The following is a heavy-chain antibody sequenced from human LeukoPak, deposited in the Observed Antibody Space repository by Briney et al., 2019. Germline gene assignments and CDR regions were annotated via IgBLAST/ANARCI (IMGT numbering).Heavy chain of an antibody. CDR2: IYYSGST. J-gene: IGHJ4*02. D-gene: IGHD2-2*02. Sequence: PSETLSLTCTVSGGSISSYYWSWIRQPPGKGLEWIGYIYYSGSTNYNPSLKSRVTISVDTSKNQFSLKLSSVTAADTAVYYCARVPRYCSSTSCYTGFDYWGQGTLVTVSS. V-gene: IGHV4-59*01. CDR3: ARVPRYCSSTSCYTGFDY. CDR1: GGSISSYY.